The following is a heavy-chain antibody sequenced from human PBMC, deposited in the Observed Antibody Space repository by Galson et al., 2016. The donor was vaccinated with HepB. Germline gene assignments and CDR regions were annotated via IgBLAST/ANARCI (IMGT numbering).Heavy chain of an antibody. J-gene: IGHJ6*02. D-gene: IGHD3-10*01. CDR3: ARDHYHGMDV. Sequence: SETLSLTCTVSNYAISSGHNWGWIRQPPGRGLEWIGTIHHSGITYYKSSLKSRVTMSIDTSNDQFSRRLRSVTAADTAVYYCARDHYHGMDVWGQGTTVTVS. V-gene: IGHV4-38-2*02. CDR1: NYAISSGHN. CDR2: IHHSGIT.